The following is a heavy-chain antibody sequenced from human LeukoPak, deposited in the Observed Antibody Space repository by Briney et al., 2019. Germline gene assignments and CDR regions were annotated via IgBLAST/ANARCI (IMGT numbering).Heavy chain of an antibody. V-gene: IGHV3-64*01. CDR2: ISSNGGST. CDR1: GFTFSSYA. J-gene: IGHJ4*02. D-gene: IGHD4-17*01. CDR3: PRGGTTVTTGIGY. Sequence: PGGSLRLSCAASGFTFSSYAMHWVRQAPGKGLEYVSAISSNGGSTYFANSVKGRFTISRDNSKNTLYLQMGSLRAEDMAVYYCPRGGTTVTTGIGYWGQGTLVTVSS.